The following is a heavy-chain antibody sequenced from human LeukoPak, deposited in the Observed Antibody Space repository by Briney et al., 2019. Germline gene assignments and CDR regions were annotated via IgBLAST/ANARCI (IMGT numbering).Heavy chain of an antibody. V-gene: IGHV4-59*01. CDR2: IYYSGST. J-gene: IGHJ5*02. Sequence: PSETLSLTCTVSGGSISTYYWTWIRQPPGKGLEWIGYIYYSGSTNYNPSLKSRVTISLETSKNQFSLKLSSVTAADTAVYYCVRDWDMGTVGNWFDPWGQGILVTVSS. CDR1: GGSISTYY. D-gene: IGHD1-14*01. CDR3: VRDWDMGTVGNWFDP.